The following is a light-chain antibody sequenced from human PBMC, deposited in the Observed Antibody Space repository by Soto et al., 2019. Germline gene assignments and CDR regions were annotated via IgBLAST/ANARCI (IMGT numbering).Light chain of an antibody. CDR2: DAS. V-gene: IGKV1-5*01. Sequence: DIQMTQSPSTLSASVGDRVTITCRASQSISSWLAWYQQKPGKAPKLLIYDASSLESGVPSRFSGSGSGTEFTLTISRLQPDDFATYYCQHPGTFGQGTKGEIK. J-gene: IGKJ1*01. CDR1: QSISSW. CDR3: QHPGT.